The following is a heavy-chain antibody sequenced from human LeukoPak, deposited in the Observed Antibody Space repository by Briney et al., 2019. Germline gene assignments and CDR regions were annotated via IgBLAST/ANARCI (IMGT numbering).Heavy chain of an antibody. CDR3: ARGGSGYSYGYARY. CDR2: ISSSSSSSYI. D-gene: IGHD5-18*01. Sequence: PGGSLRLSCAASGFTFSSYSMNWVRQAPGKGLEWVSSISSSSSSSYIYYADSVKGRFTISRDNAKNSLYLQMNSLRAEDTAVYYCARGGSGYSYGYARYWGQGTLVTVSS. CDR1: GFTFSSYS. V-gene: IGHV3-21*01. J-gene: IGHJ4*02.